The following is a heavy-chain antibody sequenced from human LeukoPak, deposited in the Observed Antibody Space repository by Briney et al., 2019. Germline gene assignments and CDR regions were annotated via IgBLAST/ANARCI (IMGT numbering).Heavy chain of an antibody. D-gene: IGHD3-3*02. J-gene: IGHJ4*02. CDR2: ISSSSSYI. Sequence: GGSLRLSCAASGFTFSSYSMNWVRQAPGKGLEWVSSISSSSSYIYYADSVKGRFTISRDNAKNSLYLQMNSLRAEDTAVYYCARESSFGVATTYRLDYWGQGTLVTVSS. CDR3: ARESSFGVATTYRLDY. CDR1: GFTFSSYS. V-gene: IGHV3-21*01.